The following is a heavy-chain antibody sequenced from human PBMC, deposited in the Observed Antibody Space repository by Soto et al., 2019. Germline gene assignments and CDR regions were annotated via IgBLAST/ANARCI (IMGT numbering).Heavy chain of an antibody. D-gene: IGHD3-3*01. J-gene: IGHJ4*02. CDR1: GGAISSSSNY. Sequence: QLQLQESGPGLVKPSETLSLTCTVSGGAISSSSNYWGWVRQPPGKGLEWIGSIYYSGSTYYNPSLKSRVTIPVDTSKNQFSLKLWSVTAADTAVYYCAKTGFWSGYRVADYWGQGTRITVSS. CDR3: AKTGFWSGYRVADY. V-gene: IGHV4-39*01. CDR2: IYYSGST.